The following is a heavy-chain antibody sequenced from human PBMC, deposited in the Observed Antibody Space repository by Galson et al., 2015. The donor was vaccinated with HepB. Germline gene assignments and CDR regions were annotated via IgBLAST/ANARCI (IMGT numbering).Heavy chain of an antibody. CDR3: VGDHWYFDV. V-gene: IGHV6-1*01. CDR2: TYYRSKWYN. Sequence: CAISGDSVSSNSAAWNWTRQSPSRGLEWLGRTYYRSKWYNDYAVTVKGRIAINPDTSKNQFSLQLNSMTPEDTAVYYCVGDHWYFDVWGRGTLVTVSS. J-gene: IGHJ2*01. CDR1: GDSVSSNSAA.